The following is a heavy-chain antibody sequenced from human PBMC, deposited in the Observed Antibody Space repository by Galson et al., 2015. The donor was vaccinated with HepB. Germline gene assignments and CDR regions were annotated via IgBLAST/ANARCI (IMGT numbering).Heavy chain of an antibody. CDR3: AKDRSTMVSTVGY. V-gene: IGHV3-7*05. D-gene: IGHD4/OR15-4a*01. Sequence: SLRLSCAASGFTFSTSWMGWVRQAPGKGLEWVANIKPAGSDKYYVDSVKGRFTISRDNTKNSLYLQMNSLRAEDTAVYYCAKDRSTMVSTVGYWGQGTLVTVSS. CDR1: GFTFSTSW. CDR2: IKPAGSDK. J-gene: IGHJ4*02.